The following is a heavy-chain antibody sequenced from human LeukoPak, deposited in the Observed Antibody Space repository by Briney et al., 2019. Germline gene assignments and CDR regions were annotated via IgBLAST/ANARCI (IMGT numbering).Heavy chain of an antibody. D-gene: IGHD1-1*01. V-gene: IGHV3-23*01. Sequence: GGSLRLSCAASGFTFSSYAMSWVRQAPGKGLEWVSSVSGGGGTTHHADSVKGRFTLSRDNYKSTLYLQMNSLGAGDTAVYYCARDGWNVFFDYWGQGALVSVSS. J-gene: IGHJ4*02. CDR2: VSGGGGTT. CDR1: GFTFSSYA. CDR3: ARDGWNVFFDY.